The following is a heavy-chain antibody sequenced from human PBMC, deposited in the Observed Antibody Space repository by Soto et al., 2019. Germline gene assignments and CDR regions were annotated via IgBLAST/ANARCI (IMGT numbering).Heavy chain of an antibody. CDR1: GFTFSSYA. CDR2: ISYDGSNK. Sequence: PGGSLRLSCAASGFTFSSYAMHWVRQAPGKGLELVAVISYDGSNKYYADSVKGRFTISRDNSKNTLYLQMNSLRAEDTAVYYCARELELGVEQYYFDYWGQGT. D-gene: IGHD1-7*01. CDR3: ARELELGVEQYYFDY. J-gene: IGHJ4*02. V-gene: IGHV3-30-3*01.